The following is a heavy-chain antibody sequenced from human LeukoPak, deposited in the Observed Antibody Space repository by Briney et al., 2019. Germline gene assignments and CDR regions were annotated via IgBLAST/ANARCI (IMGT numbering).Heavy chain of an antibody. CDR1: GFTFSSYA. CDR2: ISSSSSTI. Sequence: GGSLRLSCAASGFTFSSYAMSWVRQAPGKGLEWVSYISSSSSTIYYADSVKGRFTISRDNAKNSLYLQMNTLRDEDTAVYYCARDTMVRGVNPPYHFDYWGQGTLVTVSP. V-gene: IGHV3-48*02. CDR3: ARDTMVRGVNPPYHFDY. D-gene: IGHD3-10*01. J-gene: IGHJ4*02.